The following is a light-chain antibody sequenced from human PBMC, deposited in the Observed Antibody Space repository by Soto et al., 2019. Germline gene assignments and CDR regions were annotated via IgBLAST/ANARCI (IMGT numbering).Light chain of an antibody. Sequence: EIVMTQSPATLSVSPGERVTLSCRASQSVSSNLAWYQQKPGQAPRLLIYGASTRATGIPARFSGSGSGTEFTLAISSLQSEDFVVYYCEQYNNWPPYTFGQGTKLELK. V-gene: IGKV3-15*01. J-gene: IGKJ2*01. CDR1: QSVSSN. CDR3: EQYNNWPPYT. CDR2: GAS.